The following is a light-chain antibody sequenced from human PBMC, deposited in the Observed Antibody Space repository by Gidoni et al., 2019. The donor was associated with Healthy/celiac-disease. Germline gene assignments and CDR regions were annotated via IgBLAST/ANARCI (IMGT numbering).Light chain of an antibody. V-gene: IGLV1-40*01. Sequence: QSVLTQPPSVSGAPGQRVTISCTGSSSNIGAGYDVHWYQQLPGTAPKLPIYANSNRPSGVPDRFSGSKPGTSASLAITGLQAEDEADYYCQSYDSSLSGSVVFGGGTKLTVL. CDR2: ANS. J-gene: IGLJ2*01. CDR3: QSYDSSLSGSVV. CDR1: SSNIGAGYD.